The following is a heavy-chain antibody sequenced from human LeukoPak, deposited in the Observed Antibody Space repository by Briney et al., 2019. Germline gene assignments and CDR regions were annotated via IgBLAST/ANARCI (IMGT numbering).Heavy chain of an antibody. CDR2: ISSSSSYI. J-gene: IGHJ4*02. CDR1: GFTFSSYS. CDR3: ARDNITVAGLDY. V-gene: IGHV3-21*01. D-gene: IGHD6-19*01. Sequence: GGSLRLSCAASGFTFSSYSMNWVRQAPGKGLEWVSSISSSSSYIYYADSVKGRFTISRDNAKNSLYLQMNSLRAEGTAVYYCARDNITVAGLDYWGQGTLVTVSS.